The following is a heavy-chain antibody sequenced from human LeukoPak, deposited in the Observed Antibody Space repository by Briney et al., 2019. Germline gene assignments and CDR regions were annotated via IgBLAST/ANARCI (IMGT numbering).Heavy chain of an antibody. CDR2: INHSGST. V-gene: IGHV4-34*01. Sequence: PSETLSLTCAVYGGSFSGYYWSWIRQPPGKGLEWIGEINHSGSTNYNPPLKSRVTISVDTSKNQFSLKLSSVTAADTAVYYCARVDLRAAYFDYWGQGTLVTVSS. J-gene: IGHJ4*02. D-gene: IGHD2-15*01. CDR1: GGSFSGYY. CDR3: ARVDLRAAYFDY.